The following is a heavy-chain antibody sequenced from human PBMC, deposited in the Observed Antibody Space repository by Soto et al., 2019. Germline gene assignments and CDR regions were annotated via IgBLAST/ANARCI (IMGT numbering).Heavy chain of an antibody. CDR2: ISSSSSYI. CDR3: ARDGLYSSSGSNAFDI. J-gene: IGHJ3*02. CDR1: GFTFSSYS. Sequence: PGGSLRLSCATSGFTFSSYSMNWVRQAPGKGLEWVSSISSSSSYIYYADSVKGRFTISRDNAKNSLYLQMNSLRAEDTAVYYCARDGLYSSSGSNAFDIWGQGTMVTVSS. D-gene: IGHD6-13*01. V-gene: IGHV3-21*04.